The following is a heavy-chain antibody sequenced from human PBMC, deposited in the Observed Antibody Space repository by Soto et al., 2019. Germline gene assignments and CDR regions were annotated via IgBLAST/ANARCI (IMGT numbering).Heavy chain of an antibody. CDR1: GFFLRDFG. D-gene: IGHD3-3*01. V-gene: IGHV3-33*06. J-gene: IGHJ4*02. CDR3: AKDRIVADDFRSGYGQFDY. CDR2: IWYDGSNT. Sequence: PGGSLRLSCVASGFFLRDFGMHWVRQAPGKGLEWVSVIWYDGSNTYQGESVKGRFTMSRDISKNTLYLQMDSLRAEDTAVYYCAKDRIVADDFRSGYGQFDYWGQGSLVTVSS.